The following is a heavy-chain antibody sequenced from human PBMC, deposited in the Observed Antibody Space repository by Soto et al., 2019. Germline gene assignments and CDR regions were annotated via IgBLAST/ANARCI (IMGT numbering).Heavy chain of an antibody. CDR2: FDPEDGET. CDR3: ATDLIEETGDFDY. CDR1: GYTLTELS. Sequence: ASVKVSCKVSGYTLTELSMHWVRQAPGKGLEWMGGFDPEDGETIYAQKFQGRVTMTEDTSTDTAYMELSSLRSEDTAVHYCATDLIEETGDFDYWGQGTLVTVSS. J-gene: IGHJ4*02. V-gene: IGHV1-24*01. D-gene: IGHD7-27*01.